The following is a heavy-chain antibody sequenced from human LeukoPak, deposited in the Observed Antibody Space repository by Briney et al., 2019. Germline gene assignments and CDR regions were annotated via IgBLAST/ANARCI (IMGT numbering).Heavy chain of an antibody. CDR1: GFTFSSYA. D-gene: IGHD3-10*01. V-gene: IGHV3-23*01. CDR3: AKSTAFYGSGENWFDP. Sequence: GGSLRLSCAASGFTFSSYAMSWVRQAPGKGLEWVSAISGSGGSTYYADSVKGRFTISRDNSKNTLYLQMNSLRAEDTAVYYCAKSTAFYGSGENWFDPWGQGTLVTVSS. J-gene: IGHJ5*02. CDR2: ISGSGGST.